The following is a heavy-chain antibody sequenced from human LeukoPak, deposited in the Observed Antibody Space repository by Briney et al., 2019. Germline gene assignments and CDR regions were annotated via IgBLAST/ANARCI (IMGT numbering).Heavy chain of an antibody. Sequence: GGSLRLSCAASGFTFSSYAMSWVRQAPGKGLEWVANIKQDGSEKYYVDSVKGRFTISRDNAKNSLYLQMNSLRAEDTAVYYCARARWGHFDYWGQGTLVTVSS. D-gene: IGHD4-23*01. CDR2: IKQDGSEK. J-gene: IGHJ4*02. CDR1: GFTFSSYA. CDR3: ARARWGHFDY. V-gene: IGHV3-7*01.